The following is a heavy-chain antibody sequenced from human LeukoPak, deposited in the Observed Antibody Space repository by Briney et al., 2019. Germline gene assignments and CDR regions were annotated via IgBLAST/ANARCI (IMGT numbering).Heavy chain of an antibody. J-gene: IGHJ4*02. V-gene: IGHV4-38-2*02. CDR2: IYHSGST. Sequence: SETLSLTCAVSGYSISSEYYWGWIRQPPRKGLEWIGSIYHSGSTYYNPSLKSRVTMPVDTTKNHFSLKLTSATAADTAVYYCGRDYLGGSWDYWGEGTLVTVSS. D-gene: IGHD1-26*01. CDR3: GRDYLGGSWDY. CDR1: GYSISSEYY.